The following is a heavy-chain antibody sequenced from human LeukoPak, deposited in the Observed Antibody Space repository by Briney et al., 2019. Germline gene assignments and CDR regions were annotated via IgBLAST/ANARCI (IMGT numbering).Heavy chain of an antibody. CDR3: AGLGIAARLGNFDY. D-gene: IGHD6-6*01. V-gene: IGHV4-34*01. CDR1: GGSFSGYY. J-gene: IGHJ4*02. Sequence: SETLSLTCAVYGGSFSGYYWSWLRQPPGKGLEWVGEINHSGSTNYNPSLKRRVTISVDTSNNHFSLKLSSATAADTAVYYCAGLGIAARLGNFDYWGQGTLVTVSS. CDR2: INHSGST.